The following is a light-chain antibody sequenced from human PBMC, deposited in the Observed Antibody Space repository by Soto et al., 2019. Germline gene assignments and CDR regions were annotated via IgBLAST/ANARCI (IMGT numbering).Light chain of an antibody. CDR3: QQYNSYSYT. Sequence: DIQMTQSPSTLSASVGDRVTITCRASQSISSWLAWYQQKPGKAPKLLIYDASSLESGVPSRFSGRGSWTEFTLTISSLQPDDFATYYSQQYNSYSYTFGQGTKLEIK. J-gene: IGKJ2*01. V-gene: IGKV1-5*01. CDR1: QSISSW. CDR2: DAS.